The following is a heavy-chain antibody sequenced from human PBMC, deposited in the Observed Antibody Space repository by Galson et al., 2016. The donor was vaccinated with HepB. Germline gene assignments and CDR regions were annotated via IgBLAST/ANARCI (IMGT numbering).Heavy chain of an antibody. V-gene: IGHV3-7*04. J-gene: IGHJ4*02. D-gene: IGHD3-10*01. CDR2: IKQDANEK. Sequence: SLRLSCAASGFTLSNYWMSWVRQAPGKGLEWVANIKQDANEKYYVDSVKGRFTISRDNAKNSVDLQMNSLRVEDTAVYYCVREMALLWLGELFDYCGQGTLVTVSS. CDR1: GFTLSNYW. CDR3: VREMALLWLGELFDY.